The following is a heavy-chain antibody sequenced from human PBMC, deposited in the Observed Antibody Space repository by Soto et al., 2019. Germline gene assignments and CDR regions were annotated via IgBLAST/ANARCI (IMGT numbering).Heavy chain of an antibody. J-gene: IGHJ4*02. CDR1: GGSISSGGYY. Sequence: SETLSLTCTVSGGSISSGGYYWSWIRQHPGKGLEWIGYIYYSGSTYYNPSLKSRLTISVDTSKNQFSLKLSSVTAADTAVYYCATSYGNAWYTYWGQGTQVTVS. D-gene: IGHD6-13*01. V-gene: IGHV4-31*03. CDR3: ATSYGNAWYTY. CDR2: IYYSGST.